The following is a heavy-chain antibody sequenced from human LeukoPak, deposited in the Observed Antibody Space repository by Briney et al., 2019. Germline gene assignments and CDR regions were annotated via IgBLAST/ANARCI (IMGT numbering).Heavy chain of an antibody. Sequence: PSETLSVTCAVSGGSITTTNWWSWVRQPPGKGLEWIGEVHLNGATNYNPSLESRFSMSIDKSNNHLSLEVTSVTAADTAMYYCTRESGAFSPFGFWGQGTLVTVSS. J-gene: IGHJ4*02. V-gene: IGHV4-4*02. CDR2: VHLNGAT. D-gene: IGHD1-26*01. CDR3: TRESGAFSPFGF. CDR1: GGSITTTNW.